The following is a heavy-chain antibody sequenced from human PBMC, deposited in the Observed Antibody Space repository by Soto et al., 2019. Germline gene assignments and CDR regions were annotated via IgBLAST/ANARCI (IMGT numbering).Heavy chain of an antibody. CDR2: ISISSSYI. D-gene: IGHD3-10*01. CDR1: GFTFSSYG. V-gene: IGHV3-21*01. Sequence: PXGSLRISWAASGFTFSSYGMNWVRQAPGKGLEWVSSISISSSYIYYADSVKGRFTISRDNAKNSLYLQMNSLRAEDTAVYYCARALYGSGSYEYFDDWGQGTLVTVSS. CDR3: ARALYGSGSYEYFDD. J-gene: IGHJ4*02.